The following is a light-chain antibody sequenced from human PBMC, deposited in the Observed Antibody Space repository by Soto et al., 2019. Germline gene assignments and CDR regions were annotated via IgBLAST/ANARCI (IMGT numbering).Light chain of an antibody. V-gene: IGLV1-44*01. J-gene: IGLJ2*01. CDR2: SND. CDR3: EAWDDSRYGAV. CDR1: NSNIGTNT. Sequence: QSVLTQPPSASGTPGQRVTISCYGSNSNIGTNTINWYQQLPGTAPKLLIHSNDVRPSGVPDRFSGSKSGTSASLAISGLQSEDEADYYCEAWDDSRYGAVFGGGTKVTVL.